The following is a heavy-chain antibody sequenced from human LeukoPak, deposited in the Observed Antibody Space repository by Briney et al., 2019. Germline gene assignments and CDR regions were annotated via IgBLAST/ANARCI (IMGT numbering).Heavy chain of an antibody. Sequence: SETLSLTCAVSGGSISSGGYSWSWIRQPPGKGLEWIGYIYHSGSTYYNPSLKSRVTISVDRSKNQFSLKLSSVTAADTAVYSCARGNRYCSSTTCYRPLDYWGQGPLVTVSS. CDR2: IYHSGST. J-gene: IGHJ4*02. CDR1: GGSISSGGYS. CDR3: ARGNRYCSSTTCYRPLDY. V-gene: IGHV4-30-2*01. D-gene: IGHD2-2*01.